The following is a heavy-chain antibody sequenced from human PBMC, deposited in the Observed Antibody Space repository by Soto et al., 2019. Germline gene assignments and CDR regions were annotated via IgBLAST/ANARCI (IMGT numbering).Heavy chain of an antibody. D-gene: IGHD1-26*01. CDR2: INPGGGRT. Sequence: QVPLVQSGAEVKKPGASMKVSCKASGYSFNSFYVHWVRQAPGQGLEWLGLINPGGGRTTYAQKFQGRVTVTRDTSTSTVYMELSSLRSEDTAVYYCARDMHPTTPYYYYYGIDVWGQGTTVTVSS. J-gene: IGHJ6*02. V-gene: IGHV1-46*02. CDR3: ARDMHPTTPYYYYYGIDV. CDR1: GYSFNSFY.